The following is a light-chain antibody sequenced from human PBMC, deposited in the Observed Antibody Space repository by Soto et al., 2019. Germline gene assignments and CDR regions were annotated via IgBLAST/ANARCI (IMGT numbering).Light chain of an antibody. CDR2: SNN. J-gene: IGLJ1*01. CDR3: AAWDASLRGYV. CDR1: ISNIGSNT. Sequence: QSVLTQPPSTSGTPGQRVTISCSGSISNIGSNTVNWYQHLPGTAPKLLIYSNNQRPSGVPDRFSGSKSGTSASLAVSGLQSEDEADYYCAAWDASLRGYVFGTGTKVTVL. V-gene: IGLV1-44*01.